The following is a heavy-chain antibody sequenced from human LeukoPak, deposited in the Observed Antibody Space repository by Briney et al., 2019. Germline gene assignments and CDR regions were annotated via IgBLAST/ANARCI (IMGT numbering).Heavy chain of an antibody. CDR1: GCTFSSYA. J-gene: IGHJ6*02. V-gene: IGHV3-23*01. D-gene: IGHD3-3*01. CDR2: ISGSGGST. CDR3: ARDYDSLDNGLDV. Sequence: GGSLRLSCAASGCTFSSYAMSWVRQAPGKGLEWVSAISGSGGSTYYADSVKGRFTISRDNSKNTLYLQMNSLRAEDTAVYYCARDYDSLDNGLDVWGQGTTITVS.